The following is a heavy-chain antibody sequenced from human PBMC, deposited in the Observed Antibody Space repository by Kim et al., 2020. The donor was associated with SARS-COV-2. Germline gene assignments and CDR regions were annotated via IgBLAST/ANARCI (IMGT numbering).Heavy chain of an antibody. V-gene: IGHV3-30*04. Sequence: GGSLRLSCAASGFTFSSYTIHWVRQVPGKGLEWVAVISYDGSNKYYADFVKGRFTISRDNSKNTLYLQMNSLRPEDTAVYYCARDCDPYDSSDYVDYWGQGTLITVSS. D-gene: IGHD3-22*01. J-gene: IGHJ4*02. CDR1: GFTFSSYT. CDR3: ARDCDPYDSSDYVDY. CDR2: ISYDGSNK.